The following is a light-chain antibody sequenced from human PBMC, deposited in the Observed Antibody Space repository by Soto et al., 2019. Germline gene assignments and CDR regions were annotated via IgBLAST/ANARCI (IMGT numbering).Light chain of an antibody. CDR2: EVV. CDR1: KNDIGVYDF. J-gene: IGLJ1*01. Sequence: QSALTQPPSASGSPGQSVTISCTGTKNDIGVYDFVSWYQHHPGKAPRLIIYEVVQRPSGVPDRFSGSKSGNTASLTVSGLHAAEEADYCGKSYAGSNTYVFGSGTKLTVL. CDR3: KSYAGSNTYV. V-gene: IGLV2-8*01.